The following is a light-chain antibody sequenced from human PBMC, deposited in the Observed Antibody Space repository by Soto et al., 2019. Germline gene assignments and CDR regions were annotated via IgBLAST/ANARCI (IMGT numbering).Light chain of an antibody. CDR3: QQASSFPWA. CDR1: QGISSY. Sequence: AIRMTQSPSSLSASTGGRFTITCRASQGISSYLAWYQQEPGKAPKLLIYAASILHSGVPSRFSGSGSGTDFTLTISSLQPEDFASYYCQQASSFPWAFGQGTKVDIK. CDR2: AAS. J-gene: IGKJ1*01. V-gene: IGKV1-8*01.